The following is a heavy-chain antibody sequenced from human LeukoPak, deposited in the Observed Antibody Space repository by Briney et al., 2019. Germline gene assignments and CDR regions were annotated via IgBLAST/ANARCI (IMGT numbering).Heavy chain of an antibody. Sequence: GGSLRRSCAASEFTFSSYAMQWVRQAPGKGLEWVSGITVSGGTTYYTDSVKGRFTISRDNSKNTLYLQMNSLRAEDTAVYYCAKHLTARGPPYALDVWGQGTTVTVSS. CDR3: AKHLTARGPPYALDV. CDR1: EFTFSSYA. D-gene: IGHD1-14*01. CDR2: ITVSGGTT. V-gene: IGHV3-23*01. J-gene: IGHJ6*02.